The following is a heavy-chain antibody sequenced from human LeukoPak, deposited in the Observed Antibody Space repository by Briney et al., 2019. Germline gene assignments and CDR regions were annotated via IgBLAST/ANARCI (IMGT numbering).Heavy chain of an antibody. CDR2: IYYTGT. V-gene: IGHV4-59*08. CDR3: ARHRVPTYCTSTSCYQARGYFDY. CDR1: GGSVSDYY. J-gene: IGHJ4*02. D-gene: IGHD2-2*01. Sequence: SETLSLTCTVSGGSVSDYYWSWIRQSPGKGLEWIGYIYYTGTSYNPSLQSRVTISADTSKNQFSLRLSSVTAADTAVYYCARHRVPTYCTSTSCYQARGYFDYWGQGTLVTVSS.